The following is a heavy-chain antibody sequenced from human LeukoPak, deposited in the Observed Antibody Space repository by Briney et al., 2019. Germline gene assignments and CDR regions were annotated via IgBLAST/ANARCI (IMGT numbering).Heavy chain of an antibody. Sequence: SETLSLTCAVFGESFRTHYWSWIRQSPGKGLEWIGEINHSGITNCNPSLKSRVTISEDTSKNQFSLKLTSVTAADTAVYYCARETCLSGNCDAFDIWGQGTMVTVSS. V-gene: IGHV4-34*01. CDR2: INHSGIT. J-gene: IGHJ3*02. D-gene: IGHD4-23*01. CDR3: ARETCLSGNCDAFDI. CDR1: GESFRTHY.